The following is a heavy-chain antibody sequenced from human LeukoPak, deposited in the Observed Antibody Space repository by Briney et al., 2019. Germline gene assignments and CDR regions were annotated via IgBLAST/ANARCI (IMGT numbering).Heavy chain of an antibody. Sequence: PSETLSLTCAVSGGSISSGGYSWSWIRQPPGKGLEWIGYIYHSGSTYYNPSLKSRVPISVDRSKNQFSLKLSSVTAADTAVYYRARCYDSSGYYLDYWGQGTLVTVSS. CDR1: GGSISSGGYS. D-gene: IGHD3-22*01. V-gene: IGHV4-30-2*01. J-gene: IGHJ4*02. CDR3: ARCYDSSGYYLDY. CDR2: IYHSGST.